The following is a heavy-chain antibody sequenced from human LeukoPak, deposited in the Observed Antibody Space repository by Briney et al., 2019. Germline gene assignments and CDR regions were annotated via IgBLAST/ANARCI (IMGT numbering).Heavy chain of an antibody. CDR3: ARSLSRFLEWQKTGTNYYYYYGMDV. CDR1: GYTFTSYG. V-gene: IGHV1-18*01. D-gene: IGHD3-3*01. J-gene: IGHJ6*02. Sequence: ASVKVSCKASGYTFTSYGISWVRQAPGQGLEWMGWISAYNGNTNYAQKLQGRVTMTTDTSTSTAYMELSSLRSEDTAVYYCARSLSRFLEWQKTGTNYYYYYGMDVWGQGTTVTVSS. CDR2: ISAYNGNT.